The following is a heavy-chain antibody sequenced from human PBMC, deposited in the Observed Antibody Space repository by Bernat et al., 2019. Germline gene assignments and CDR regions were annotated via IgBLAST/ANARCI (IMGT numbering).Heavy chain of an antibody. D-gene: IGHD5-18*01. CDR2: IKQDGSEK. CDR3: VGPIVYSYGRFYPDY. V-gene: IGHV3-7*02. J-gene: IGHJ4*02. Sequence: EVQLVESGGGLVQPGGSLRLSCVASGFIFSSYWVSWVRQAPGKGLEWVANIKQDGSEKYYMDSVKGRFTISRDNAKNSLFLQMNSLRAEYTAVYYCVGPIVYSYGRFYPDYWGQGTLVTVSS. CDR1: GFIFSSYW.